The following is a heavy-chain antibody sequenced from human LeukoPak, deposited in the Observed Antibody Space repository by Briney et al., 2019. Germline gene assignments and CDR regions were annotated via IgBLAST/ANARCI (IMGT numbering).Heavy chain of an antibody. J-gene: IGHJ5*02. CDR3: ARARPYGSGRNWFDP. Sequence: GGSLRLSCAASGFTFDDYTMHWVRQAPGKGLEWVSLISWDGGSTYYADSVKGRFTISRDNSKNSLYLQMNSLRAEDTAVYYCARARPYGSGRNWFDPWGQGALVTVSS. CDR1: GFTFDDYT. V-gene: IGHV3-43*01. CDR2: ISWDGGST. D-gene: IGHD3-10*01.